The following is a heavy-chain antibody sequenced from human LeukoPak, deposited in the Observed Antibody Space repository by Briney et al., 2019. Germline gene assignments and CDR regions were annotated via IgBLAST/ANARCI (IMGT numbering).Heavy chain of an antibody. D-gene: IGHD2-2*02. CDR3: ARLEDWPIHD. CDR1: GDFINNDGHF. CDR2: TSYSGTT. V-gene: IGHV4-39*01. J-gene: IGHJ4*01. Sequence: SETLSLTCTVSGDFINNDGHFWGWVRQPPGKGLEWIGSTSYSGTTYHNPSLKSRVTISVDTSKNQFYLKLKSVTAADTAIYYCARLEDWPIHDWGHGTLVTVSS.